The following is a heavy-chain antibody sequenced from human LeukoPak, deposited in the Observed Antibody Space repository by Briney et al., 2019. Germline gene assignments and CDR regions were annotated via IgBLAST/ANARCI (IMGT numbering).Heavy chain of an antibody. Sequence: SETLSLTCTVSGGSISSYYWSWIRQPPGKGLEWIGYIYYSGSTNYNPSLKSRVTISVDTSKNQFSLKPSSVTAADTAVYYCARWAVTTDFDYWGQGTLVTVSS. CDR2: IYYSGST. V-gene: IGHV4-59*08. J-gene: IGHJ4*02. D-gene: IGHD4-17*01. CDR3: ARWAVTTDFDY. CDR1: GGSISSYY.